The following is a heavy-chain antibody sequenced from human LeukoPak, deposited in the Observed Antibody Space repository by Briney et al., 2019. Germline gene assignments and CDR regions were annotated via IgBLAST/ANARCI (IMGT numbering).Heavy chain of an antibody. CDR1: GFIFDDYA. J-gene: IGHJ4*02. V-gene: IGHV3-43*02. CDR3: VREQFSHTSNYFDN. Sequence: GGSLRLSCAASGFIFDDYAMHWVREVPGRGLEWGSLISGDAVSSFYIDSVKGRFTISRDNNNSSLSLKMRRLTTEDTAFYYCVREQFSHTSNYFDNWGQGILVTVSS. CDR2: ISGDAVSS. D-gene: IGHD5-24*01.